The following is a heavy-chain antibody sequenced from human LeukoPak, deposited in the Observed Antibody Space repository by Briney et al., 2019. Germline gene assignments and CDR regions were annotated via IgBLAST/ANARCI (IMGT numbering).Heavy chain of an antibody. Sequence: PGGSLRLSCAASGFTFSSYAMSWVRQAPGKGLEWVSSISSSSSYIYYADSVKGRFTISRDNAKNSLYLQMNSLRAEDTAVYYCARGKDIVVVEPSDALDIWGQGTMVTVSS. J-gene: IGHJ3*02. D-gene: IGHD2-2*01. V-gene: IGHV3-21*01. CDR1: GFTFSSYA. CDR2: ISSSSSYI. CDR3: ARGKDIVVVEPSDALDI.